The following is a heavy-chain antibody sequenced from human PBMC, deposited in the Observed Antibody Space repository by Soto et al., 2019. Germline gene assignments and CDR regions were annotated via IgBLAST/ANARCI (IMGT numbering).Heavy chain of an antibody. Sequence: SGGSLRLSCAASGFTFSSYSMNWVRQAPGKGLEWVSYISSSSSTIYYADSVKGRFTISRDNAKNSLYLQMNSLRAEDTAVYYCARVVDYYDPYYYYGMDVWGQGTTVTVSS. CDR3: ARVVDYYDPYYYYGMDV. CDR2: ISSSSSTI. J-gene: IGHJ6*02. CDR1: GFTFSSYS. V-gene: IGHV3-48*01. D-gene: IGHD3-22*01.